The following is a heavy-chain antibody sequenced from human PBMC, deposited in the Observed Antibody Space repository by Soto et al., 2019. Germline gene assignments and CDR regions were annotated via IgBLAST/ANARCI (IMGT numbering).Heavy chain of an antibody. V-gene: IGHV1-24*01. J-gene: IGHJ2*01. Sequence: GASVKVSCEVSGYTLTELSMHCVRQAPGKGLEWMGGFDPEDGETIYAQKFQGRVTMTEDTSTDTAYMELSSLRSEDTAVYYCATMYYDSSGYPGSRRVRWYFDLWGRGTLVTVSS. D-gene: IGHD3-22*01. CDR3: ATMYYDSSGYPGSRRVRWYFDL. CDR2: FDPEDGET. CDR1: GYTLTELS.